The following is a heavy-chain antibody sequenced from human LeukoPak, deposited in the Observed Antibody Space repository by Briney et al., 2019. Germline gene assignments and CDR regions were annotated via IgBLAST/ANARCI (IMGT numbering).Heavy chain of an antibody. CDR1: RFTFSSYS. D-gene: IGHD5-18*01. J-gene: IGHJ4*02. CDR3: ARDPDGYSYGYADY. CDR2: ISSSSSYK. Sequence: PGGSLRLSCAASRFTFSSYSMKWVRQAPGKGLEWVSCISSSSSYKYYADSVKGRFTISRDNAKNSLYLQMNSLRVEDTAVYYCARDPDGYSYGYADYWGQGTLVTVSS. V-gene: IGHV3-21*01.